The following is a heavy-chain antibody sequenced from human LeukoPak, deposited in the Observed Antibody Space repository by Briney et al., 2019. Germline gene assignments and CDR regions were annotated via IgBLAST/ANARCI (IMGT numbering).Heavy chain of an antibody. CDR1: GFTFSSYG. CDR3: ASGILWQTSFDY. Sequence: PGGSLRLSCAASGFTFSSYGMHWVRQAPGKGLEWVAVISYDGSNKYYADSVKGRFTISRDNSKNTLYLQMNSLRAEDTAVYYCASGILWQTSFDYWGQGTLVTVSS. D-gene: IGHD2-21*01. V-gene: IGHV3-30*19. J-gene: IGHJ4*02. CDR2: ISYDGSNK.